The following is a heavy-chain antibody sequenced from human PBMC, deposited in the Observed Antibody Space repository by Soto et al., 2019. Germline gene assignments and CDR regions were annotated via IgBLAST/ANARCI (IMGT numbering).Heavy chain of an antibody. D-gene: IGHD2-21*02. Sequence: SETLSLTCTVSGGSISSYYWSWIRQPPGKGLEWIGYIYYSGTTNYNPSLKSRVTISVDTSKNQFSLKLSSVTAADTAVYYFASTHIVVVTDAFDIWGQGTMVTVSS. CDR2: IYYSGTT. CDR1: GGSISSYY. V-gene: IGHV4-59*01. J-gene: IGHJ3*02. CDR3: ASTHIVVVTDAFDI.